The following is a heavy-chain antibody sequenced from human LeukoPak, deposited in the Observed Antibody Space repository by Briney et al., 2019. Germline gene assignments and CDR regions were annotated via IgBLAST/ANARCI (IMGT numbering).Heavy chain of an antibody. CDR3: AKDLRTYGSGSYCYDY. J-gene: IGHJ4*02. V-gene: IGHV3-23*01. CDR1: GFTFSSYA. CDR2: ISGGGGST. Sequence: GGSLRLSCAASGFTFSSYAMSWVRQSPGKGLEWVSAISGGGGSTYYADSVKGRFTIFRDNSKNTLYLQMNSLRAEDTAVYYCAKDLRTYGSGSYCYDYWGQGTLVTVSS. D-gene: IGHD3-10*01.